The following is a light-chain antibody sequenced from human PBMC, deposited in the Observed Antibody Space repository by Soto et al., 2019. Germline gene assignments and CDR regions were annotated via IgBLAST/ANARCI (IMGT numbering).Light chain of an antibody. J-gene: IGKJ5*01. CDR3: QQYDDSIT. Sequence: PGESATLSCRASQSVSISYFAWYQQKPGRAPRLLIYCAYNRATGIPHRFSGRGAGTDFPLTISRLEPDDVALFYCQQYDDSITFGQGTRLEIE. CDR2: CAY. V-gene: IGKV3-20*01. CDR1: QSVSISY.